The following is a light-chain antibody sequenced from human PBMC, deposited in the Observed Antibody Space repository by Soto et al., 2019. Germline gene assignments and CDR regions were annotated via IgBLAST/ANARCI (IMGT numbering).Light chain of an antibody. CDR2: DVT. CDR1: SSDVGVYNY. J-gene: IGLJ3*02. V-gene: IGLV2-11*01. Sequence: QSVLTQPRSVSGSPGQSVTISCTGTSSDVGVYNYVSWYQQHPGKAPKLIIYDVTKRPSGVPDRFSGSKSANTASLIISGLQAADEAEYYCCCCSYADSSSFRVLFGGGTQLPVL. CDR3: CSYADSSSFRVL.